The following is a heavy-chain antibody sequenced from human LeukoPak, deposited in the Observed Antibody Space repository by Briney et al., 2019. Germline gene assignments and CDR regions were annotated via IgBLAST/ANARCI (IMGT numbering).Heavy chain of an antibody. J-gene: IGHJ4*02. V-gene: IGHV1-69*13. Sequence: ASVKVSCKASGGTFSSYAISWVRQAPGQGLEWMGGIIPIFGTANYAQKFQGRVTITADESTSTAYMELSSLRSEDTAVYYCARDGYYYDSSGYYGEWGQGTLVTVSS. CDR1: GGTFSSYA. D-gene: IGHD3-22*01. CDR3: ARDGYYYDSSGYYGE. CDR2: IIPIFGTA.